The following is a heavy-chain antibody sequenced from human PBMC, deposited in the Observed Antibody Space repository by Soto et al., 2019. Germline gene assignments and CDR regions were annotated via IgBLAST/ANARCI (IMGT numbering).Heavy chain of an antibody. V-gene: IGHV3-23*01. D-gene: IGHD3-16*02. CDR2: ISGSGGST. J-gene: IGHJ3*02. CDR1: GFTFSSYA. Sequence: EVQLLESGGGLVQPGGSLRLSCAASGFTFSSYAMSWVRQAPGKGLEWVSAISGSGGSTYYADSVKGRFTISRDNSKNTLYLQMNRVRAEDTAVYYCAKDRGDYIWWSYRFDIWGQGTMVTVSS. CDR3: AKDRGDYIWWSYRFDI.